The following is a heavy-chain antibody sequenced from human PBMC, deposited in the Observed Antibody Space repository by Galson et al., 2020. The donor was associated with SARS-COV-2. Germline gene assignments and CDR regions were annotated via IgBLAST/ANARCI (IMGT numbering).Heavy chain of an antibody. CDR1: GFPVNSNY. CDR3: ARATLFSDGSGYGDDAFDS. Sequence: TGGSLRLSCEASGFPVNSNYMTWVRQPPGKGLEWVSVIYSDGDTYYADSVKGRFTISRDNSKNTLSLRMDSLRASDTAVYYFARATLFSDGSGYGDDAFDSWGQGTMVTVAS. J-gene: IGHJ3*02. CDR2: IYSDGDT. V-gene: IGHV3-66*01. D-gene: IGHD3-22*01.